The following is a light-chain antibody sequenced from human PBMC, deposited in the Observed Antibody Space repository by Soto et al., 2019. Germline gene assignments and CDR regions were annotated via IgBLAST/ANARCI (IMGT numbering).Light chain of an antibody. Sequence: QSALTQPTSVSGSPGQSITISCTGTSSDVDGYNYVSWYQYHPGKAPKLMIYDVNNRPSGVSNRFSGSTSGNTASLTISGLQAEDEDEYYCSSFTISRNTVIFGGGTKLTVL. J-gene: IGLJ2*01. V-gene: IGLV2-14*01. CDR3: SSFTISRNTVI. CDR2: DVN. CDR1: SSDVDGYNY.